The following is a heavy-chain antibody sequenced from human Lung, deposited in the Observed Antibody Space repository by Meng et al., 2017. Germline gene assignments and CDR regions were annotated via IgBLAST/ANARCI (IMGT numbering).Heavy chain of an antibody. CDR1: GWSFSDYY. V-gene: IGHV4-34*01. CDR2: ISHSGST. Sequence: QVQLQQWGAGLLKPSETLSLTCVVSGWSFSDYYWGWIRQPPGKGLEWIGEISHSGSTNYNPSLESRATISVDTSQNNLSLKLSSVTAADSAVYYCARGPTTMAHDFDYWGQGTLVTVSS. J-gene: IGHJ4*02. D-gene: IGHD4-11*01. CDR3: ARGPTTMAHDFDY.